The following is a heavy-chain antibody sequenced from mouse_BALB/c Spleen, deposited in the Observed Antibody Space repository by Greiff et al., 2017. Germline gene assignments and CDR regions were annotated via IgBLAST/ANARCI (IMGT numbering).Heavy chain of an antibody. CDR3: ARYDGYQYYFDY. J-gene: IGHJ2*01. D-gene: IGHD2-3*01. CDR1: GYSITSGYY. Sequence: EVQVVESGPGLVKPSQSLSLTCSVTGYSITSGYYWNWIRQFPGNKLEWMGYISYDGSNNYNPSLKNRISITRDTSKNQFFLKLNSVTTEDTATYYCARYDGYQYYFDYWGQGTTLTVSS. V-gene: IGHV3-6*02. CDR2: ISYDGSN.